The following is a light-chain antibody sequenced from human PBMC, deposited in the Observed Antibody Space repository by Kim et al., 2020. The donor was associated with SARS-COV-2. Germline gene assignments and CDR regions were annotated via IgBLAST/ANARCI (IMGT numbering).Light chain of an antibody. V-gene: IGKV3-11*01. CDR3: QQHATWPPALT. Sequence: PGERATLACRASQSINIDVAWYQQKPGRAPRLLIYDASKRVSGVPARFSGSGSGIDLALTINGLEPEDFAVYYCQQHATWPPALTFGGGTKLEI. CDR1: QSINID. J-gene: IGKJ4*01. CDR2: DAS.